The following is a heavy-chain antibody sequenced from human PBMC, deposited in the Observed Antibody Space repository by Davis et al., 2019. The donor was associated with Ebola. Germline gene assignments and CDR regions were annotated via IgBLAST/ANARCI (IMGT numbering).Heavy chain of an antibody. J-gene: IGHJ4*02. CDR3: ARDAVPAAQDY. V-gene: IGHV3-7*03. CDR2: IRQDGGET. D-gene: IGHD2-2*01. CDR1: GFAFSIHW. Sequence: PGGSLRLSCAAASGFAFSIHWMTWVRQAPGKGLEWVANIRQDGGETYYADSVKGRFAISGDNAKNSLYLQMNSLRAEDTAIYYCARDAVPAAQDYWGQGTLVTVSS.